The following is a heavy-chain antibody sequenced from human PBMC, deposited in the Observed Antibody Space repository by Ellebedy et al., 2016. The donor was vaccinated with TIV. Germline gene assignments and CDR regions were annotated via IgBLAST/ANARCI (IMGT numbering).Heavy chain of an antibody. CDR3: ARRPPAAVGGTADAFDV. D-gene: IGHD6-19*01. V-gene: IGHV5-51*01. J-gene: IGHJ3*01. CDR1: GYRFSTYW. Sequence: GESLKISCQGSGYRFSTYWIGWVRQMPGKGLEWMGVIYPGDSDTRYSPSFQGQVTIPVDKSITTAYLHWSTLEASDTAMYYCARRPPAAVGGTADAFDVWGQGTMVIVSS. CDR2: IYPGDSDT.